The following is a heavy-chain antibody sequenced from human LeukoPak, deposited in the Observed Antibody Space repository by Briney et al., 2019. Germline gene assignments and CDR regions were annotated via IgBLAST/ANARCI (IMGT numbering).Heavy chain of an antibody. CDR2: INHSGST. V-gene: IGHV4-34*01. D-gene: IGHD3-22*01. J-gene: IGHJ4*02. CDR3: ARRRMGYYDTTPIDY. Sequence: PSETLSLTCAVYGGSFSGYYWSWSRQPPGQGLDWIGVINHSGSTNYNPSLKSRVTISVDTSKNQFSLKLSSVTAADTAVYYCARRRMGYYDTTPIDYWGQGTLVTVSS. CDR1: GGSFSGYY.